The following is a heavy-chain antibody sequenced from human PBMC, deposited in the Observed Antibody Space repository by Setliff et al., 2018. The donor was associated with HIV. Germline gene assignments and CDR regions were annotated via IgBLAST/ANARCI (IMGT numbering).Heavy chain of an antibody. CDR3: ASTSSFDY. D-gene: IGHD1-26*01. J-gene: IGHJ4*02. V-gene: IGHV1-46*01. Sequence: ASVKVSCKAIGYMILGYKMSWVRQAPGQGLEWMGIINPSGGSTSYAQKFQGRVTMTRDTSTSTVYMELNSLRVEDTAVYYCASTSSFDYWGQGTLVTVSS. CDR2: INPSGGST. CDR1: GYMILGYK.